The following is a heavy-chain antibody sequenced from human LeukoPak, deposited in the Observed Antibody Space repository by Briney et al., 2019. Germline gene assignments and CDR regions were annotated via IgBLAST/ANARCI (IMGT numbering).Heavy chain of an antibody. Sequence: SETLSLTCTVSGGSISNYYWSWIRQPPGKGLEWIGYIYYSGSTNYNPSLKSRVTISVDTSKNQFSLKLSSVTAADTAVYYCARDHSGSYYFGYWGQGTLVTVSS. CDR2: IYYSGST. V-gene: IGHV4-59*01. D-gene: IGHD1-26*01. CDR1: GGSISNYY. CDR3: ARDHSGSYYFGY. J-gene: IGHJ4*02.